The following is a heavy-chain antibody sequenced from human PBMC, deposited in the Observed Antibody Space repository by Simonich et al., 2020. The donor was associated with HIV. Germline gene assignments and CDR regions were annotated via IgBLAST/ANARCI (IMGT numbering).Heavy chain of an antibody. D-gene: IGHD6-19*01. CDR1: GYTFTGYN. Sequence: QVQLVQSGAEVKKPGASVKVSCKASGYTFTGYNMHWGRQAPGQGLKWMGWINPNSGGTNYAQKFQGRVTMTRETSISTAYMELSRLRSDDTAVYYCARDPSNSGWYYFDYWGQGTLVTVSS. CDR2: INPNSGGT. CDR3: ARDPSNSGWYYFDY. J-gene: IGHJ4*02. V-gene: IGHV1-2*02.